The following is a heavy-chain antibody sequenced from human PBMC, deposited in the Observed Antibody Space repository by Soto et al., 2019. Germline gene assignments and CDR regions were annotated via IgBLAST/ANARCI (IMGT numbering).Heavy chain of an antibody. Sequence: PGGSLRLACAASGVTLSSYAMSWVRQAPGKGLEWVSAISGSGGSTYYADSVKGRFTISRDNSKNTLYLQMNSLRAEDTAVYYCAKGIDILTGPPTPDAFDIWGQGTMVTVSS. V-gene: IGHV3-23*01. D-gene: IGHD3-9*01. CDR1: GVTLSSYA. CDR3: AKGIDILTGPPTPDAFDI. J-gene: IGHJ3*02. CDR2: ISGSGGST.